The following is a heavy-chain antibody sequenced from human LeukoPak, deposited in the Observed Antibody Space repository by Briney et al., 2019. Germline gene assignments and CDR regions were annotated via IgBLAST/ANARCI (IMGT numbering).Heavy chain of an antibody. Sequence: SETLSLTCAVYGGSFSGYIWGWIRQPPGQGLEWIAEISHSGSTTYSPFLKSRVTISLDTAKNQFSLQLNSVTDADTAVYYCARVAKCSSTCRGKYWYFDLWGRGTLVTVSS. D-gene: IGHD2-2*01. CDR3: ARVAKCSSTCRGKYWYFDL. CDR1: GGSFSGYI. J-gene: IGHJ2*01. V-gene: IGHV4-34*01. CDR2: ISHSGST.